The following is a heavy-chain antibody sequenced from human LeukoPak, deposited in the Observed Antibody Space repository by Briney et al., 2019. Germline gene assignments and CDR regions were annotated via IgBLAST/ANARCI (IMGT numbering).Heavy chain of an antibody. CDR1: GGSISSYY. J-gene: IGHJ5*02. Sequence: SETLSLTCTVSGGSISSYYWSWIRQPPGKGLEWIGYIYYSGSTNYNPSLKSRVTISVDTSKNQFSLKLSSVTAADTAVYYCARGIGAAANWFDPWGQGTLVTLSS. CDR2: IYYSGST. CDR3: ARGIGAAANWFDP. D-gene: IGHD2-2*01. V-gene: IGHV4-59*01.